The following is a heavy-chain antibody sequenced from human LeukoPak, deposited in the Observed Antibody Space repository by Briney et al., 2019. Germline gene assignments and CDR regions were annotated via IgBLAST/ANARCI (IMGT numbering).Heavy chain of an antibody. CDR1: GGSISSYY. Sequence: TSETLSLTCTVSGGSISSYYWSWIRQPPGKGLEWIGYIYYSGSTNYNPSLKSRVTISVDTSKNQFSLKLSSVTAADTAVYYCARRAKVRYFDWFKVTPTRPAWYFDLWGRGTLVTVSS. D-gene: IGHD3-9*01. CDR2: IYYSGST. CDR3: ARRAKVRYFDWFKVTPTRPAWYFDL. J-gene: IGHJ2*01. V-gene: IGHV4-59*12.